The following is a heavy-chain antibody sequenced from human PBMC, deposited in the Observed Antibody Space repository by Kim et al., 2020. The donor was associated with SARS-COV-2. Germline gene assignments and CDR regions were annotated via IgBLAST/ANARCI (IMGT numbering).Heavy chain of an antibody. V-gene: IGHV3-48*02. Sequence: GGSLRLSCAASGFTFSPYSMNWVRQTPEKGLEWIAYISSSSRNIYYADSVKCRFSISRDDAKNSVYLQMNSLRDEDTAVYRCARSQGHLAYWGQGTLVTVSS. J-gene: IGHJ4*02. CDR3: ARSQGHLAY. CDR1: GFTFSPYS. CDR2: ISSSSRNI.